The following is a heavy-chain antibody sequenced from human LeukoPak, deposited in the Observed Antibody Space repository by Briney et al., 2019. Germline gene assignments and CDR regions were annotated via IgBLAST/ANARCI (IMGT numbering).Heavy chain of an antibody. CDR1: GGSIDITNY. Sequence: SETLSLTCGVSGGSIDITNYWSWVGQAPGKVLEWIGEISHDGTINYNPSLRSRVAMSLDRANNQFSLSLTSVTAADTAVYYCTRENRPFCPFAYWGQGVLVTVSS. CDR3: TRENRPFCPFAY. J-gene: IGHJ4*02. CDR2: ISHDGTI. D-gene: IGHD2/OR15-2a*01. V-gene: IGHV4-4*02.